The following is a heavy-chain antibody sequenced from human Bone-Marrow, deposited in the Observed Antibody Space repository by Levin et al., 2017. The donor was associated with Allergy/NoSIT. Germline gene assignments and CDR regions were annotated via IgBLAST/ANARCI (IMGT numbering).Heavy chain of an antibody. CDR2: IYWDDDK. Sequence: GSGPTLVKPTQTLTLTCTFSGFPFTTSGVGVGWIRQPPGKALEWLAVIYWDDDKRYSPSLKSRLTIIKDTSKNQVVLTMTNMDPVDTATYYCTHTATVVPYYYYMDVWGTGTTVTVSS. V-gene: IGHV2-5*02. J-gene: IGHJ6*03. D-gene: IGHD4-17*01. CDR1: GFPFTTSGVG. CDR3: THTATVVPYYYYMDV.